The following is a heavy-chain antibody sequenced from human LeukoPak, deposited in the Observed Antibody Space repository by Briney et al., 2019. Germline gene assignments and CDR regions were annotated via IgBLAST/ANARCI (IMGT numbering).Heavy chain of an antibody. CDR2: NSAYNGNT. CDR3: ESDPIVVVPAAQSDAFDI. Sequence: ASVKVPCNALDYTLTRYGIGCVRRASGQGLEWMGWNSAYNGNTNYAQKLQGRVTMTTDTSTSTAYVELRSLSSDDPAVYYCESDPIVVVPAAQSDAFDIWGQGTMVTVSS. D-gene: IGHD2-2*01. J-gene: IGHJ3*02. V-gene: IGHV1-18*01. CDR1: DYTLTRYG.